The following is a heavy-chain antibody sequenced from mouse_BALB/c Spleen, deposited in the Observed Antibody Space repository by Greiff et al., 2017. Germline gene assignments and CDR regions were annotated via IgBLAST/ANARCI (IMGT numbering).Heavy chain of an antibody. J-gene: IGHJ2*01. V-gene: IGHV1-7*01. Sequence: VQRVESGAELAKPGASVKMSCKASGYTFTSYWMHWVKQRPGQGLEWIGYINPSTGYTEYNQKFKDKATLTADKSSSTAYMQLSSLTSEDSAVYYCAREGGRGAMDYWGQGTTLTVSA. CDR1: GYTFTSYW. D-gene: IGHD1-1*01. CDR2: INPSTGYT. CDR3: AREGGRGAMDY.